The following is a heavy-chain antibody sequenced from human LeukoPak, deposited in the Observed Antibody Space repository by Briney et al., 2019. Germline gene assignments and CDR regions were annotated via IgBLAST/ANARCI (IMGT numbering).Heavy chain of an antibody. CDR3: ARDAVDTANAV. J-gene: IGHJ6*02. V-gene: IGHV3-74*01. D-gene: IGHD5-18*01. CDR1: GFTFSRHW. CDR2: INSDGSTT. Sequence: GGSLRLSCAASGFTFSRHWMHWVRQAPGKGLVWVSRINSDGSTTSYADSVKGRFTISRDNAKNTLYLQMNSLRAEDTAVYYCARDAVDTANAVWGQGTTVTVSS.